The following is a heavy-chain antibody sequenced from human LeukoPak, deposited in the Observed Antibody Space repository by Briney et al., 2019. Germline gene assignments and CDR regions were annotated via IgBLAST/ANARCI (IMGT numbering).Heavy chain of an antibody. CDR3: AKDQLGFMYYYDSRPETYYYYYMDV. D-gene: IGHD3-22*01. Sequence: GGSLRLSCAVSGFTFDDYARHWVRQVPGKGLEWVSGINWNSDSIGYADSVKGRFTTSRDNAKNSLYLQMNSLRPDDTAVYYCAKDQLGFMYYYDSRPETYYYYYMDVWGKGTTVTISS. V-gene: IGHV3-9*01. J-gene: IGHJ6*03. CDR1: GFTFDDYA. CDR2: INWNSDSI.